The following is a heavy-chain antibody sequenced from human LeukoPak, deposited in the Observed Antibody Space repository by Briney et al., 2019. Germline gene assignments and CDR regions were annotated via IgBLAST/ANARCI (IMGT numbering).Heavy chain of an antibody. J-gene: IGHJ3*02. D-gene: IGHD2-15*01. V-gene: IGHV3-69-1*01. Sequence: GGSLRLSCAASGFTFSTQTMTWVRQAPGKGLEWVSVTSTRGGTQYADSVKGRFTISRDNAKNSLYLQMNSLRAEDTALYYCAKDMLGGTYAFDIWGQGTMVTVSS. CDR2: TSTRGGT. CDR1: GFTFSTQT. CDR3: AKDMLGGTYAFDI.